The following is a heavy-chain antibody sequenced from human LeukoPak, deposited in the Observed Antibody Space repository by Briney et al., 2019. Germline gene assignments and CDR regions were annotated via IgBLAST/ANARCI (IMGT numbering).Heavy chain of an antibody. CDR3: ARGKLGAATLDY. CDR1: GFTVSSNY. CDR2: IYSGGTT. V-gene: IGHV3-53*01. J-gene: IGHJ4*02. D-gene: IGHD1-26*01. Sequence: PGGSLRLSCAASGFTVSSNYMSWVRQAPGKGLEWVSLIYSGGTTYYADSVKGRFTISRDNSKNTLYLQMDSLRAEDTAVYYCARGKLGAATLDYWGQGTLATVSS.